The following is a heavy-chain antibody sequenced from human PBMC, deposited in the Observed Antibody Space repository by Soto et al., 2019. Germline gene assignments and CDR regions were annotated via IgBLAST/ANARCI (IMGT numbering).Heavy chain of an antibody. CDR2: ISWDGGST. CDR3: AKDYSSRYYDFWSGPGDAFDI. CDR1: GFTFDDYT. V-gene: IGHV3-43*01. J-gene: IGHJ3*02. Sequence: GGSLRLSCAASGFTFDDYTMHWVRQAPGKGLEWVSLISWDGGSTYYADSVKGRFTISRDNSKNSLYLQMNSLRTEDTALYYCAKDYSSRYYDFWSGPGDAFDIWGQGTMVTVSS. D-gene: IGHD3-3*01.